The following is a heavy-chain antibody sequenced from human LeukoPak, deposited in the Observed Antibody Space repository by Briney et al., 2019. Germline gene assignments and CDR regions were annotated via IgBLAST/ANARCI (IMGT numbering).Heavy chain of an antibody. J-gene: IGHJ4*02. Sequence: PGGSLRLSCAASGFTFTSYSMNWVRQAPGKGLEWVSSISSSSSYIYYADSVKGRFTISRDNAKNSLYMQMNSLRAEDTAVYYCATGLLRYFDWSIAQRAYFDYWGQGTLVTVSS. D-gene: IGHD3-9*01. V-gene: IGHV3-21*01. CDR3: ATGLLRYFDWSIAQRAYFDY. CDR2: ISSSSSYI. CDR1: GFTFTSYS.